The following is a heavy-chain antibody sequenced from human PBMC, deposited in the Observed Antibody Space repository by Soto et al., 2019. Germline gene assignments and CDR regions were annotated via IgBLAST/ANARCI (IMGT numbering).Heavy chain of an antibody. D-gene: IGHD6-25*01. J-gene: IGHJ4*02. CDR1: GYSFRDAW. Sequence: EVKLVESGGGLVKPGGSLRLSCAASGYSFRDAWMNWVRQAPGKGLEWGGRIKSFADGGTTEYAAPVKGRFSISRDDSTFTIFPQMKSLQTEDTAVYYCTRRPKAADIRVCPLELWGRGTLVTVSA. CDR2: IKSFADGGTT. CDR3: TRRPKAADIRVCPLEL. V-gene: IGHV3-15*07.